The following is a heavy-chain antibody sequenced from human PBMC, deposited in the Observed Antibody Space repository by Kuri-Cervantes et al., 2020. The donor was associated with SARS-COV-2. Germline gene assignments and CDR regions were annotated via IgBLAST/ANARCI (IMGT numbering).Heavy chain of an antibody. CDR2: IYSGGST. CDR1: GFTVSSNY. CDR3: AMYGVNPVDY. D-gene: IGHD4-23*01. V-gene: IGHV3-66*01. J-gene: IGHJ4*02. Sequence: GESLKISCAASGFTVSSNYMSWVRQAPGKGLEWVSVIYSGGSTYYADAVMGRFTISRDNYKNTLYLQMNSLGAEDTAVYYCAMYGVNPVDYWGQGTLVTVSS.